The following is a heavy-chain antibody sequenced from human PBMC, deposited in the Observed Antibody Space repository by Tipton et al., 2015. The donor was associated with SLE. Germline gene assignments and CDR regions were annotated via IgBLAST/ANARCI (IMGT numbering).Heavy chain of an antibody. D-gene: IGHD2-8*01. CDR2: IHDTGSS. CDR1: GASISGYF. CDR3: ARGMLTWRGAIVGVDV. V-gene: IGHV4-59*08. J-gene: IGHJ6*02. Sequence: TLSLTCIVSGASISGYFWSWIRQPPGKGLEWIGYIHDTGSSNYNPSLQSRVTMSVDTAKNQFSLKLTSVTAADTAVYYCARGMLTWRGAIVGVDVWGQGTRVNVS.